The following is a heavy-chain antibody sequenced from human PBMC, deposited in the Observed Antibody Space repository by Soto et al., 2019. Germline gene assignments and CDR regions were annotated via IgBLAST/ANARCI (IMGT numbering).Heavy chain of an antibody. CDR2: ISAYNGDT. J-gene: IGHJ5*02. D-gene: IGHD6-6*01. CDR3: ARDLIAARPGWFDP. V-gene: IGHV1-18*01. CDR1: GYTFRTYG. Sequence: QVQLVQSGAEVKEPGASVKVSCKASGYTFRTYGLSWVRQAPGRCLEWMGWISAYNGDTNYAQKFQDRVTLTTDTTASTAYMELRSLRSDDTALYYCARDLIAARPGWFDPWGQGTMVTVSS.